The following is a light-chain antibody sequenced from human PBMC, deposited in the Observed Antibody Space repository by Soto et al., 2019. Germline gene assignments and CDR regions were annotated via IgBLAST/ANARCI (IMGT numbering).Light chain of an antibody. CDR3: QHYNSYSEA. CDR1: QTISSW. J-gene: IGKJ1*01. CDR2: KAS. Sequence: DIQLTQSPSFLSASVGDRVTITCRASQTISSWLAWYQQKPGKAPKLLIYKASTLKSGVPSRFSGSGSGTEFTLTISSLQPDDFATYDCQHYNSYSEAFGQGTKVDIK. V-gene: IGKV1-5*03.